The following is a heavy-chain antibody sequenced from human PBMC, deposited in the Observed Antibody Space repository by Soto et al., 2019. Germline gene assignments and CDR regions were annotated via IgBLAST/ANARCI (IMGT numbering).Heavy chain of an antibody. CDR1: GYIFTTSA. CDR3: AREDQCLPDY. D-gene: IGHD6-19*01. J-gene: IGHJ4*02. V-gene: IGHV1-46*01. Sequence: QVQLVQSEAELKQPGASVKISCKASGYIFTTSAIHWVRQAPGQGLEWMGIVNPSGGTTTYAQKFQGRVTMTRDTYTTTVYMELSSLRFDDTAVYYCAREDQCLPDYWGQGTLVSVSS. CDR2: VNPSGGTT.